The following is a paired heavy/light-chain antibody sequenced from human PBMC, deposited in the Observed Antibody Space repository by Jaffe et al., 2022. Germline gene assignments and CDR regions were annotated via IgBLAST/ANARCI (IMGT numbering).Light chain of an antibody. V-gene: IGLV1-40*01. Sequence: QSVLTQPPSVSGAPGQRVTISCTGSNSNIGAGYDVHWYQQLPGAAPKLLIYSNTNRPSGVPDRFSGSKSGTSASLAITGLQADDEADYYCQSYDRTLSGSTVFGGGTKLTVL. J-gene: IGLJ3*02. CDR2: SNT. CDR1: NSNIGAGYD. CDR3: QSYDRTLSGSTV.
Heavy chain of an antibody. CDR3: AKDRGMATDPPDGFDV. V-gene: IGHV3-23*01. D-gene: IGHD5-12*01. CDR2: ISFTGSNT. CDR1: GFTFSNYA. J-gene: IGHJ3*01. Sequence: EVRLLESGGGLVQPGGSLRLSCAASGFTFSNYAMSWVRQAPGKGLEWVSSISFTGSNTFYADSVKGRFTISRDSAKNTLFLQMNSLRAEDTARYYCAKDRGMATDPPDGFDVWGQGTMVTVSS.